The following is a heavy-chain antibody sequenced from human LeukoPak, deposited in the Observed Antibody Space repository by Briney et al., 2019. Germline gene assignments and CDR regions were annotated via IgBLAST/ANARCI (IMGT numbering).Heavy chain of an antibody. CDR1: GGSISSFY. CDR2: IYYSGSS. CDR3: AIDTVRGFEY. Sequence: SETLSLTCTVSGGSISSFYWSWIRQPPGKGLEWTGYIYYSGSSNYNPSLKSRVIISVDTSKNQFSLNLSSVTAADTAVYYCAIDTVRGFEYWGHGTLVTVSS. J-gene: IGHJ4*01. V-gene: IGHV4-59*08.